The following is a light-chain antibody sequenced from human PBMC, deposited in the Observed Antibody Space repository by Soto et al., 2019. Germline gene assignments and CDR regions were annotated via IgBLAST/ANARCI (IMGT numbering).Light chain of an antibody. CDR3: QQRNTWPPIT. CDR2: KAS. CDR1: QGISSW. Sequence: DIQMTQSPSSVSASVGDRVTISCRASQGISSWLAWYQQKPGKAPKLLIYKASTLKSGVPSRFSGSGSGTEFTLTISSLEPEDFALYYCQQRNTWPPITFGQGTRLEI. V-gene: IGKV1-12*01. J-gene: IGKJ5*01.